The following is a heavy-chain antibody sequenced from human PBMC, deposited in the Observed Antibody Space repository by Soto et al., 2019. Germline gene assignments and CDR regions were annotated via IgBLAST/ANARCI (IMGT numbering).Heavy chain of an antibody. D-gene: IGHD3-10*01. J-gene: IGHJ6*02. CDR3: ASVYNYYYYGMDV. Sequence: EASVKVSCKASGCTFSSYAISWVRHAPGQGLEWMGGIIPIFGTANYAQQFQGRVTITADESTSTAYMELSSLRSEDTAVYYCASVYNYYYYGMDVWGQGTTVTVSS. V-gene: IGHV1-69*13. CDR1: GCTFSSYA. CDR2: IIPIFGTA.